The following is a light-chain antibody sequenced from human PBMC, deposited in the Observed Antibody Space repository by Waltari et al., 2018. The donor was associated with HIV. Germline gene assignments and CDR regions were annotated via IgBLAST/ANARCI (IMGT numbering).Light chain of an antibody. CDR1: RSNIGTHP. J-gene: IGLJ2*01. V-gene: IGLV1-40*01. CDR2: NTN. CDR3: QSSDNTLSGSV. Sequence: QSVLTQPPSVSGAPGQRVTLSCTGTRSNIGTHPVHWYQQRPGTAPRLLIYNTNSRPSGVPDRFSGSKSGTSASLAINGLQAEDEADYYCQSSDNTLSGSVFGGGTKLTVL.